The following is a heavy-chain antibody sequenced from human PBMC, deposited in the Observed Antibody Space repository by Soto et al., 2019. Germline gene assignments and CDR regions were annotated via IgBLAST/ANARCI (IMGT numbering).Heavy chain of an antibody. CDR1: CGSFIGYY. J-gene: IGHJ6*02. Sequence: SETLSLTCAVYCGSFIGYYWSWIRQPPGKGLEWIGEINHSGSTNYNPSLKSRDTISVDTSKNQFSLKLSSVTAADTAVYYCARGGEYYGDYGFLDYGMDVWGQGTTVT. V-gene: IGHV4-34*01. CDR3: ARGGEYYGDYGFLDYGMDV. D-gene: IGHD4-17*01. CDR2: INHSGST.